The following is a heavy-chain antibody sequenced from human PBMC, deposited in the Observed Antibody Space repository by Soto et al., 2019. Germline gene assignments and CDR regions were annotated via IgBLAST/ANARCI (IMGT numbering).Heavy chain of an antibody. CDR3: AHRRIVGTSNWFDP. CDR1: GFSLSTSGVG. CDR2: IYWDDVQ. J-gene: IGHJ5*02. Sequence: QITLKESGPTLVKPTQTLTLTCTFSGFSLSTSGVGVGWIRQPPGKALEWLALIYWDDVQRYSPSLKSKLSINKDTSKNQVVLTMNNMDPVDTATYYCAHRRIVGTSNWFDPWGQGTLVTVSS. D-gene: IGHD2-21*01. V-gene: IGHV2-5*02.